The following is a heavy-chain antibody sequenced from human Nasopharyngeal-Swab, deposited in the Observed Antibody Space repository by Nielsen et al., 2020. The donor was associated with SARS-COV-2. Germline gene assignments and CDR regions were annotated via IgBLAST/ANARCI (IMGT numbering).Heavy chain of an antibody. CDR3: ARDEGVYSSSSRGAFDI. CDR2: IYPGDSDT. J-gene: IGHJ3*02. V-gene: IGHV5-51*01. CDR1: GYSFTCYW. Sequence: KVSCKGSGYSFTCYWIGWVRKMPGKGLEWMGIIYPGDSDTRYSPSFQGQVTISADKSISTAYLQWSSLKASDTAMYYCARDEGVYSSSSRGAFDIWGQGTMVTVSS. D-gene: IGHD6-6*01.